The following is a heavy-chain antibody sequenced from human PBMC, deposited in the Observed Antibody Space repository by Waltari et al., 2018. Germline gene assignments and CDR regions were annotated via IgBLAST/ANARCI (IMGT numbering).Heavy chain of an antibody. CDR1: GGSFSGYY. V-gene: IGHV4-34*01. D-gene: IGHD2-15*01. J-gene: IGHJ4*02. Sequence: QVQLQQWGAGLLKPSETLSLTCAVYGGSFSGYYWSWIRQPPGKGLEWIGEIKQSGSTNYNPSLKSRVTISVDTSKNQFSLKLSSVTAADTAVYYCARSPFSSSKLFDYWGQGTLVTVSS. CDR3: ARSPFSSSKLFDY. CDR2: IKQSGST.